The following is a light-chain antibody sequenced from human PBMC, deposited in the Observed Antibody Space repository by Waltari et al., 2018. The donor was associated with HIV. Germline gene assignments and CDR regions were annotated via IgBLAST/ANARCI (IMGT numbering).Light chain of an antibody. J-gene: IGLJ2*01. CDR3: SSHAGSKVV. Sequence: QSALTQPPSASGSPGQSVTLSCTGPSSDVGGYNYVSWHQQHPGKAPQLMMYDVIKGPSGVPVRFSVSKSGNTASLTVSGLQPEDEADYYCSSHAGSKVVFGGGTRLTVL. CDR1: SSDVGGYNY. CDR2: DVI. V-gene: IGLV2-8*01.